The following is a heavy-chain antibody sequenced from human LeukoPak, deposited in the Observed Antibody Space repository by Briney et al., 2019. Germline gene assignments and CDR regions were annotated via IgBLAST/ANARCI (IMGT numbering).Heavy chain of an antibody. CDR1: GYTFTSYY. J-gene: IGHJ5*02. V-gene: IGHV1-46*01. CDR2: TNPSGGST. Sequence: ASVKVSCKASGYTFTSYYMHWVRQAPGQGLEWMGITNPSGGSTSYAQKFQGRVTMTRDTSTSTVYMELSSLRSEDTAVYYCARDWTVTTSRFDPWGQGTLVTVSS. CDR3: ARDWTVTTSRFDP. D-gene: IGHD4-17*01.